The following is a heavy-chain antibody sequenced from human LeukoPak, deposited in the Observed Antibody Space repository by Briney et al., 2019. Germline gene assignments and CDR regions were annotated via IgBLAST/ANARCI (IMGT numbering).Heavy chain of an antibody. J-gene: IGHJ4*02. V-gene: IGHV3-30*01. D-gene: IGHD2-15*01. CDR3: ARDALRFCSGGSCYYFDY. CDR1: GFTFSSYA. Sequence: GRSLRLSCAASGFTFSSYAMHWVRQAPGKGLEWVAVISYDGSNKYYADSVKGRFTISRDNSKNTLYIQMNSLRAEDTAVYYWARDALRFCSGGSCYYFDYWGQGTLVTVSS. CDR2: ISYDGSNK.